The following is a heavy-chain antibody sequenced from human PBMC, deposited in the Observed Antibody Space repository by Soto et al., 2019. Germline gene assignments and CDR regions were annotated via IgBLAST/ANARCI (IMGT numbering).Heavy chain of an antibody. CDR1: GGTFSSYT. D-gene: IGHD2-15*01. CDR3: ARQKDLYYYYGMDV. J-gene: IGHJ6*02. V-gene: IGHV1-69*02. Sequence: ASVKVSCKASGGTFSSYTISWVRQAPGQGLEWMGRIIPILGIANYAQKFQGRVTITADKSTSTAYLQWSSLKASDTAMYYCARQKDLYYYYGMDVWGQGTTVTVSS. CDR2: IIPILGIA.